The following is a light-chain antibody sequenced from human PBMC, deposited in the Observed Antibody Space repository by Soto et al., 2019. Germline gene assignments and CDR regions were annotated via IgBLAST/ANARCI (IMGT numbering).Light chain of an antibody. CDR1: QSVTSNS. Sequence: EIVLTQSPGTLSLSPGERATLSCRASQSVTSNSLAWYHQKFGQPPRLLIYGASSRATGIPDRFSGSGSGTDFTLTISRLEPEDFAVYYGQQYGSSLITFGQGTRLEIE. CDR2: GAS. V-gene: IGKV3-20*01. J-gene: IGKJ5*01. CDR3: QQYGSSLIT.